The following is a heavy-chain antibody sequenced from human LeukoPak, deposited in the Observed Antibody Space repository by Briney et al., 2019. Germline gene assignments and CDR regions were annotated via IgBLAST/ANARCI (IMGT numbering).Heavy chain of an antibody. J-gene: IGHJ4*02. Sequence: GGSLRLSCAASGFTFSSYAMSWVRQAPGKGLEWVSAISGSGGSTYYADSVKGRFTISRDNSKNTLYLQMNSLRAEDTAIYYCAKGRYGDYAVDWGQGTLVTVSS. CDR3: AKGRYGDYAVD. V-gene: IGHV3-23*01. CDR1: GFTFSSYA. D-gene: IGHD4-17*01. CDR2: ISGSGGST.